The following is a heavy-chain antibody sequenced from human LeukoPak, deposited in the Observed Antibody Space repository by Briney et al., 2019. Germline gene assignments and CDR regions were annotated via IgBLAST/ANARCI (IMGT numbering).Heavy chain of an antibody. CDR3: AKRERGLSYQDAFDT. V-gene: IGHV3-23*01. Sequence: GGSLRLSCAASGFTFSNYAMSWVRQAPGEGLEWVSSISSSGGSTYYADSVKGRFTISRDNSENTLFLQMNSLRAEDTAVYYCAKRERGLSYQDAFDTWGHGTLVTVSS. CDR1: GFTFSNYA. D-gene: IGHD3-16*02. CDR2: ISSSGGST. J-gene: IGHJ3*02.